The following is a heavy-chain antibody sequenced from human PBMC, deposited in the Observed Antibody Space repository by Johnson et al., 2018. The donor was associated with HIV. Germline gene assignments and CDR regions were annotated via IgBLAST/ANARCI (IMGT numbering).Heavy chain of an antibody. CDR3: AKDMGYSSFGYGFDI. D-gene: IGHD6-19*01. J-gene: IGHJ3*02. V-gene: IGHV3-30*04. Sequence: QVQLVESGGGVVQPGRSLRLSCAASGFTFSSYAMHWVRQAPGKGLEWVAVVSYDGSTKYYADSVKGRFTISRDNSENTLYLQMNSLRDEDTAVYYCAKDMGYSSFGYGFDIWGQGTMVTVS. CDR2: VSYDGSTK. CDR1: GFTFSSYA.